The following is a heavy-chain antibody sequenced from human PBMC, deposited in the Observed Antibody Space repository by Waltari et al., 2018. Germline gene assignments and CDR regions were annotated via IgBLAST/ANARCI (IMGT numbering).Heavy chain of an antibody. Sequence: QVQLVQSGAEMKKPGASVKVSCKVSGYTLTELSMHWVRQAPGKGLEWMGGCEPEDGETIYAQKVQGRVTMTEDTSTDTAYMELSSLRSEDTAVYYCATTAFSGSYLSEAFDIWGQGTVVTVSS. CDR1: GYTLTELS. CDR2: CEPEDGET. V-gene: IGHV1-24*01. CDR3: ATTAFSGSYLSEAFDI. D-gene: IGHD3-10*01. J-gene: IGHJ3*02.